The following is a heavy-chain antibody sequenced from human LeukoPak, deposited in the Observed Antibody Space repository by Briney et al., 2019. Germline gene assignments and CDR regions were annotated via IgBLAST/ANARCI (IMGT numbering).Heavy chain of an antibody. J-gene: IGHJ4*02. Sequence: SETLSLTCTVSNYSISTDYYWGWIRQPPGQGLEWIGTMYHSGSTYYNPSLKSRVTISVDTSKNQFSLKLSSVTAADTAVCYCARDLGEFLILGYFDYWGQGTLVTVSS. CDR1: NYSISTDYY. CDR3: ARDLGEFLILGYFDY. D-gene: IGHD3-10*01. CDR2: MYHSGST. V-gene: IGHV4-38-2*02.